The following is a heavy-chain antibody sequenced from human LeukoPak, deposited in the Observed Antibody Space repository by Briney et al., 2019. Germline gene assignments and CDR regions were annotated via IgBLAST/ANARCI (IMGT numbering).Heavy chain of an antibody. J-gene: IGHJ4*02. Sequence: SETLSLTCTVSGGSISNYYWSWIRQPPGKGLEWIGYIYYSGTTNYNPSLKSRVTISVDTSKNQFSLKLNSVTAADTAVYYCARHRFGHLFDYWGQGTLVFVSS. CDR3: ARHRFGHLFDY. D-gene: IGHD3-16*01. V-gene: IGHV4-59*01. CDR1: GGSISNYY. CDR2: IYYSGTT.